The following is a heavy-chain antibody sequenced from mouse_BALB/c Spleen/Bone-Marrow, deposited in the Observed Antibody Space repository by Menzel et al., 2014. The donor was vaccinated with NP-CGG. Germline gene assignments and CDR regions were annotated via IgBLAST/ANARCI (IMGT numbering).Heavy chain of an antibody. J-gene: IGHJ4*01. CDR1: GFSLSRYS. V-gene: IGHV2-6-4*01. D-gene: IGHD4-1*01. CDR3: ARNEVLGVVDY. Sequence: VKVVESGPGLVAPSQSLSITCTVSGFSLSRYSVHWVRQPPGKGLEWLGMIWGGGSTDYNSALKSRLSISKDNSKSQVFLKRNSLQTDDTAMYYCARNEVLGVVDYWGQGTSVTVSS. CDR2: IWGGGST.